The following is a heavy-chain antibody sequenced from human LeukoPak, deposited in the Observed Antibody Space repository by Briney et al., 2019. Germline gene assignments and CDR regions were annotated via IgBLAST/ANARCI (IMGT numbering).Heavy chain of an antibody. CDR2: IDPSDSET. CDR1: GYSFTSYW. V-gene: IGHV5-51*01. D-gene: IGHD5-18*01. CDR3: ARQTAMGRSGDY. J-gene: IGHJ4*02. Sequence: GESLKISCKASGYSFTSYWIGWVRQMPGKGLEWMGIIDPSDSETRYTPSFQGQVTISVDKSLTTAYLQWNSLKASDTAMYYCARQTAMGRSGDYWGQGTLVTVSS.